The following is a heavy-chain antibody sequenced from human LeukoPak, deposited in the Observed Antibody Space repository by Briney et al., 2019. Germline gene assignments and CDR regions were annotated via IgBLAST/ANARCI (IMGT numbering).Heavy chain of an antibody. D-gene: IGHD1-1*01. J-gene: IGHJ6*02. CDR3: ARDTRDPGSYYYYYGMDV. Sequence: GGPRRPSCTAPGFTLSSYGMDWVRQAPGKALEGWAGLCLVGSNTSSADPAKGRFTISRDNSKITLYLQMNSLRAEDTAVYYCARDTRDPGSYYYYYGMDVWGQGTTVTVSS. CDR1: GFTLSSYG. V-gene: IGHV3-33*01. CDR2: LCLVGSNT.